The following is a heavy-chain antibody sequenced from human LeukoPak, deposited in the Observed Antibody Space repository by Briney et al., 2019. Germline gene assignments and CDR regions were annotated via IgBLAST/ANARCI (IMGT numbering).Heavy chain of an antibody. V-gene: IGHV4-30-2*01. Sequence: SETLSLTCTVSGGSLSSGGYYWSWIRQPPGKGLEWIGYIYHSGSTYYNPSLKSRVTISVDRSKNQFSLKLSSVTAADTAVYYCARGDGQVLYGTYYFDYWGQGTLVTVSS. CDR3: ARGDGQVLYGTYYFDY. J-gene: IGHJ4*02. CDR1: GGSLSSGGYY. D-gene: IGHD2-8*01. CDR2: IYHSGST.